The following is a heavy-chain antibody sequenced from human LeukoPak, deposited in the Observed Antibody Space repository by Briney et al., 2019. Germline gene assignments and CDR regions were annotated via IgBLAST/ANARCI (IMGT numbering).Heavy chain of an antibody. CDR3: ARQVRGGFDY. D-gene: IGHD3-16*01. CDR2: IYPGDSDT. V-gene: IGHV5-51*01. J-gene: IGHJ4*02. Sequence: GGSLRLSCAASGFTFSSYWIGWVRQMPGKGLEWMGIIYPGDSDTRYSPSFQGQVTISADKSISTAYLQWSSLKASDTAMYYCARQVRGGFDYWGQGTLVTVSS. CDR1: GFTFSSYW.